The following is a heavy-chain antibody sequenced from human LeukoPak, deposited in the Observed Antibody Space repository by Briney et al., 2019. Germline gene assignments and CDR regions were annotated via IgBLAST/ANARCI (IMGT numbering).Heavy chain of an antibody. J-gene: IGHJ4*02. CDR2: VSSNGGST. D-gene: IGHD4-23*01. CDR3: ARGLSYGGHSGPLDY. Sequence: GGSLRLSCSASGFTFRHYSMHCAPQAPGKGLEYLSTVSSNGGSTYYTDSVKGRFTISRDSSKDTLFLQMDSLRAEDTAIYYCARGLSYGGHSGPLDYCGQGTLVTVSS. CDR1: GFTFRHYS. V-gene: IGHV3-64*04.